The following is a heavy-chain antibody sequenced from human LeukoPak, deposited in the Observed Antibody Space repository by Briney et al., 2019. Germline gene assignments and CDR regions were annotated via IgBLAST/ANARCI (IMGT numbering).Heavy chain of an antibody. Sequence: PGGSLRLSCAASGFTFSNYAMHWVRQAPGKGLEWVGVILYDGSIKYYADSVKGRFIISRDNSKNTLYLQMNSLKVEDTAVYYCASWALRERSQYYDSSGYYSTWGQGTLVTVSS. CDR2: ILYDGSIK. J-gene: IGHJ5*02. CDR1: GFTFSNYA. D-gene: IGHD3-22*01. CDR3: ASWALRERSQYYDSSGYYST. V-gene: IGHV3-30*04.